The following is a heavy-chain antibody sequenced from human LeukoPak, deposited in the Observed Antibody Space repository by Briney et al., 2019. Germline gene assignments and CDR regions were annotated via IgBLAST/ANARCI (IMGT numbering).Heavy chain of an antibody. J-gene: IGHJ6*04. D-gene: IGHD5-12*01. CDR3: AKDKEYSGFGPILSGYYYGMGV. CDR2: ISWDGGST. CDR1: GFTFDDYA. Sequence: GGSLRLSCAASGFTFDDYAVHWVRQAPGKGLEWVSLISWDGGSTYYADSVKGRFTISRDNSRHTLYLQMNSLGAEDTALYYCAKDKEYSGFGPILSGYYYGMGVWGKGTTVTVSS. V-gene: IGHV3-43D*04.